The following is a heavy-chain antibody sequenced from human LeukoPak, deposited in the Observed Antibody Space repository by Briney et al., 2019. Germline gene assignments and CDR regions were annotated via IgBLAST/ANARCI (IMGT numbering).Heavy chain of an antibody. CDR1: GFTFSSYA. CDR3: ARDSGYAHYYDSSGSYYYYGMDV. CDR2: ISYDGSNK. J-gene: IGHJ6*02. V-gene: IGHV3-30-3*01. D-gene: IGHD3-22*01. Sequence: GRSLRLSCAASGFTFSSYAMHWVRQAPGKGLEWVAVISYDGSNKYYADSVKGRFTISRDNSKNTLYLQMNSLRAEDTAVYYCARDSGYAHYYDSSGSYYYYGMDVWGQGTLVTVSS.